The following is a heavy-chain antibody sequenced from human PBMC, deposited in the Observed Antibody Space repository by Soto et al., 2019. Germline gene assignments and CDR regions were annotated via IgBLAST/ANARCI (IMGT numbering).Heavy chain of an antibody. Sequence: QVQLQESGPGLVKPSQTLSLTCTVSGGSISSGDYYWSWIRQHPGKGLEWTGYTYYSGSTYYNPSLRSRVTISLDTSKNQSSLKLSSVTAADTAVYYCSRVQSISCDFDIWGQGTLVTVSS. CDR3: SRVQSISCDFDI. D-gene: IGHD6-6*01. V-gene: IGHV4-31*03. J-gene: IGHJ3*02. CDR2: TYYSGST. CDR1: GGSISSGDYY.